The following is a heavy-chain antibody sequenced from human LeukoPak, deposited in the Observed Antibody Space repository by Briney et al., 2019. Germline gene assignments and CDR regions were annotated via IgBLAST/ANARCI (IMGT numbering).Heavy chain of an antibody. J-gene: IGHJ6*02. CDR2: ISGSGGST. CDR1: GFTFSSYA. CDR3: AKHTHYGDYVPYYYYYGMDV. V-gene: IGHV3-23*01. Sequence: GGSLRLSCAASGFTFSSYAMSWVRQAPGKGLEWVSAISGSGGSTYYADSVKGRFTISRDNSKNTLYLQMNSLRAEDTAVYYCAKHTHYGDYVPYYYYYGMDVWGQGTTVTVSS. D-gene: IGHD4-17*01.